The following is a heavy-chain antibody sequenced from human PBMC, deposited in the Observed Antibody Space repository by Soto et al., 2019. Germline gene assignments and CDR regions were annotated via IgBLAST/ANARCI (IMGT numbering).Heavy chain of an antibody. V-gene: IGHV3-21*01. D-gene: IGHD1-26*01. Sequence: PGGSLRLSCVFSGFTFSTYTMNWVRQAPGKGLEWVSSINGRSNYVYYADSVKGRFTISRDNAKNSLYLQMNRLRAEDTAIYYCVREDGVVGSSSAFDHWGLGTLVTVPQ. J-gene: IGHJ4*02. CDR2: INGRSNYV. CDR1: GFTFSTYT. CDR3: VREDGVVGSSSAFDH.